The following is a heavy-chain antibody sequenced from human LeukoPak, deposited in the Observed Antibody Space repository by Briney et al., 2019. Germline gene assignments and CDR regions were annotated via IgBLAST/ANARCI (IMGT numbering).Heavy chain of an antibody. CDR1: GGSISSHY. Sequence: SETLSLTCTVSGGSISSHYWSWIRQPPGKGLEWIGYIYYSGSTNYNPSLKSRVTISVDTSKNQFSLKLSSVTAADTAVYYCARERGGGVLRFLNYMDVWGKGTTVTVSS. D-gene: IGHD3-3*01. V-gene: IGHV4-59*11. CDR2: IYYSGST. CDR3: ARERGGGVLRFLNYMDV. J-gene: IGHJ6*03.